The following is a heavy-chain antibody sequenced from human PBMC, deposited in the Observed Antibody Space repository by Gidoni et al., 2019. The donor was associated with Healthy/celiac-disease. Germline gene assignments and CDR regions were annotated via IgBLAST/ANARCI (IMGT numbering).Heavy chain of an antibody. Sequence: QLQLQESGPGLVKPSETLSLTCTVSGGSISSSSYYWGWIRQPPGKGLEWIGSIYYSGSTYYNPSLKSRVTISVDTSKNQFSLKLSSVTAADTAVYYCAREPTGILTGYYWDYWGQGTLVTVSS. V-gene: IGHV4-39*07. D-gene: IGHD3-9*01. CDR2: IYYSGST. CDR3: AREPTGILTGYYWDY. CDR1: GGSISSSSYY. J-gene: IGHJ4*02.